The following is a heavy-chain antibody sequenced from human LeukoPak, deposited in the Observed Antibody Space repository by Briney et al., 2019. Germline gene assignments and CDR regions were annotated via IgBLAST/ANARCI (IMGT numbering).Heavy chain of an antibody. V-gene: IGHV3-7*01. D-gene: IGHD3-22*01. J-gene: IGHJ4*02. CDR2: IKQDGSEK. CDR3: ARDYYDSSGYCLDY. Sequence: GGSLRLSCVTSGFTFSSYWMSWVRQAPGKGLEWVANIKQDGSEKYYVDSVKGRFTISRDNAKNSLYLQMNSLRAEDTAVYYCARDYYDSSGYCLDYWGQGTLVTVSS. CDR1: GFTFSSYW.